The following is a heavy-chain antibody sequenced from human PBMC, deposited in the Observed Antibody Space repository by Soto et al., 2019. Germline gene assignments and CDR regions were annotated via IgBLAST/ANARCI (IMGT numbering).Heavy chain of an antibody. CDR1: GFTFISYA. V-gene: IGHV3-23*01. Sequence: GGSLRLSCAASGFTFISYAMSWVRQAPGKGLEWVSAISGSGGSTYYADSVKGRFTISRDNSKNTLYLQMNSLRAEDTAVYYCAKDPAGYYDSSGYYTGPDYWGQGTLVTVSS. J-gene: IGHJ4*02. D-gene: IGHD3-22*01. CDR3: AKDPAGYYDSSGYYTGPDY. CDR2: ISGSGGST.